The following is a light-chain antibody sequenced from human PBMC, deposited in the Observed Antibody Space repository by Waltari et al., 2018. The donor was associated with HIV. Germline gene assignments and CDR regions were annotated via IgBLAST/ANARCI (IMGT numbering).Light chain of an antibody. CDR1: SNDAGASHL. V-gene: IGLV2-8*01. J-gene: IGLJ2*01. CDR3: TSYVDNFGVL. CDR2: EVT. Sequence: QSALTQPPSAPGSPGQSVTLAGTATSNDAGASHLVSWYQQHPGRAPKLLIYEVTKRPSGVPDRFSGAKSGNTASLTVSGLQAEDDGHYFCTSYVDNFGVLFGGGTKLAVL.